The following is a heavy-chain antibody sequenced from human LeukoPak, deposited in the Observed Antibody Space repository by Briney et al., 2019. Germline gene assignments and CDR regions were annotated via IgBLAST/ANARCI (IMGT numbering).Heavy chain of an antibody. Sequence: PSETLSLTCAVNGASFNDYYWSWIRRPPGKGLEWIGEIHHSGSTNYNPSLKSRVTISVDMSKNQFSLKLSSVTAADTAVYYCARRIRDVVVPVDSNYMDVWGKGTTVTVSS. CDR1: GASFNDYY. D-gene: IGHD2-2*01. V-gene: IGHV4-34*01. CDR3: ARRIRDVVVPVDSNYMDV. CDR2: IHHSGST. J-gene: IGHJ6*03.